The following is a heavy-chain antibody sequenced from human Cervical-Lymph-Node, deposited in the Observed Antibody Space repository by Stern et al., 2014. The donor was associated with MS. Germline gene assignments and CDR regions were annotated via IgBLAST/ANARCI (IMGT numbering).Heavy chain of an antibody. Sequence: QVQLVQSGAEVKKPGASVKVSCKASGYTFTAYYIHWVRQAPGQGLEWMGRINPNSGATEYAQKFQGRVTMTRDTSMSTAYMELSRLKSDDTAVYFCAASPISLDYWGQGTLVTVSS. CDR3: AASPISLDY. J-gene: IGHJ4*02. CDR1: GYTFTAYY. V-gene: IGHV1-2*06. CDR2: INPNSGAT. D-gene: IGHD2-21*01.